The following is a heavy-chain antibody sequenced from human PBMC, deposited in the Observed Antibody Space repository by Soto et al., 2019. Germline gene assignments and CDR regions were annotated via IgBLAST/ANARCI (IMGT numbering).Heavy chain of an antibody. J-gene: IGHJ4*02. CDR3: ARDHNDCSSTSCYQDYFDY. CDR2: ISSSSSTI. Sequence: GGSLRLSCAASGFTFSSYSMNWVRQAPGKGLEWVSYISSSSSTIYYADSVKGRFTISRDNAKNSLYLQMNSLRAEDTAVYYCARDHNDCSSTSCYQDYFDYWGQGTLVTVSS. D-gene: IGHD2-2*01. V-gene: IGHV3-48*01. CDR1: GFTFSSYS.